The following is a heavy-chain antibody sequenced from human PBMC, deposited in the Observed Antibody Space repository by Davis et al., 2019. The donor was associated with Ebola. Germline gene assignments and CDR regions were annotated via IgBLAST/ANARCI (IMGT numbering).Heavy chain of an antibody. CDR1: GGSISSGDYY. V-gene: IGHV4-30-4*02. Sequence: PSETLSLTCTVSGGSISSGDYYWSWIRQPPGKGLEWIGYIYYRGSTYYNPSLKSRVTISVDTSKNQFSLKLSSVTAADTAVYYCARDAPRPVGVDTAMTYVVIANDDAFDIWGQGTMVTVSS. D-gene: IGHD5-18*01. CDR2: IYYRGST. CDR3: ARDAPRPVGVDTAMTYVVIANDDAFDI. J-gene: IGHJ3*02.